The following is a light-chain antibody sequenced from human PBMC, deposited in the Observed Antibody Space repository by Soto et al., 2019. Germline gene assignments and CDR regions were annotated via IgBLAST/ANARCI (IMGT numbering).Light chain of an antibody. CDR2: EVS. CDR1: SSDVGGYNY. Sequence: QSALTQPASVSGSPGQSITISCTGTSSDVGGYNYVSWYQQHPGKAPKLMIYEVSNRPPGVSNRFSGSKSGNTASLTISGLQAEDEADYYCSSYTSSSTPYVVFGGETKLTVL. V-gene: IGLV2-14*01. J-gene: IGLJ2*01. CDR3: SSYTSSSTPYVV.